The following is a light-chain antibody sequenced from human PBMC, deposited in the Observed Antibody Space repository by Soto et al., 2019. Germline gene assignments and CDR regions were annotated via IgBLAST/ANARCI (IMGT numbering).Light chain of an antibody. CDR3: HQSYKTPPA. CDR1: QSINSS. Sequence: DIQMTQSPSSLSASVGDRITITCRASQSINSSLNWYRQKPGKAPDLLIYAASSLHNGVPSRFRGSGSGTDFRLTISSLQPEDFATYSGHQSYKTPPAFGRGTKLEI. V-gene: IGKV1-39*01. J-gene: IGKJ2*01. CDR2: AAS.